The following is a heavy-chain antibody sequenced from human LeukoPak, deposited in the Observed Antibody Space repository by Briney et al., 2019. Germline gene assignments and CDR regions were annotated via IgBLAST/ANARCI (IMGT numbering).Heavy chain of an antibody. J-gene: IGHJ6*03. Sequence: SETLSLTCTVSGGSISSYYWSWIRQPPGKGLEWIGYIYYSGSTNYNPSLKSRVTISVDTSKDQFSLKLSSVTAADTAVYYCARGVYSCSWYGNYYYYYMDVWGKGTTVTVSS. D-gene: IGHD6-13*01. CDR3: ARGVYSCSWYGNYYYYYMDV. CDR2: IYYSGST. V-gene: IGHV4-59*01. CDR1: GGSISSYY.